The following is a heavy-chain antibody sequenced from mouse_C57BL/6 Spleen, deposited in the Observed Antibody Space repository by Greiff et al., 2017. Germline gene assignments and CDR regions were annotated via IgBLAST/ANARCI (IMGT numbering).Heavy chain of an antibody. D-gene: IGHD1-1*01. CDR3: ARYDTTVRDWYFDV. Sequence: VQLQQPGAELVRPGTSVKLSCKASGYTFTSYCMNWVKQRPGKGLEWIGVINPPDSDTTYKQKFKGKATLTVDKSSITAYMQLKSLTSEDSAVYYGARYDTTVRDWYFDVWGTGTTVTVSS. V-gene: IGHV1-59*01. J-gene: IGHJ1*03. CDR2: INPPDSDT. CDR1: GYTFTSYC.